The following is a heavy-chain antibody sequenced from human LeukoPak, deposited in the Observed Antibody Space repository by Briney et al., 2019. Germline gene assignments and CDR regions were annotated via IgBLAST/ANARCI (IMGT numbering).Heavy chain of an antibody. CDR3: ARDRYGSGSYFPPHTPWFDP. CDR1: GYTFTGYD. D-gene: IGHD3-10*01. V-gene: IGHV1-2*02. J-gene: IGHJ5*02. CDR2: INPNSGGT. Sequence: ASVKVSCKASGYTFTGYDMHWVRRAPGQGREWMGWINPNSGGTNYAQKFQGRVTMTRDTSISTAYMELSRLRSDDTAVYYCARDRYGSGSYFPPHTPWFDPWGQGTLVTVSS.